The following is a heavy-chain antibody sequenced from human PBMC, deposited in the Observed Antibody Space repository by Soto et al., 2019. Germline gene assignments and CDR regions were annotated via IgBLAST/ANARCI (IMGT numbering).Heavy chain of an antibody. D-gene: IGHD2-2*01. CDR3: VKWGFEDVVVPAATSSYYGMDV. CDR2: ISSNGGST. J-gene: IGHJ6*02. V-gene: IGHV3-64D*06. Sequence: PGGSLRLSCSASGFTFNSYAMHWVRQAPGKGLEYVSAISSNGGSTYYADSVKGRFTISRDNSKNTLYLQMSSLRAEDTAVYYCVKWGFEDVVVPAATSSYYGMDVWGQGTTVTVSS. CDR1: GFTFNSYA.